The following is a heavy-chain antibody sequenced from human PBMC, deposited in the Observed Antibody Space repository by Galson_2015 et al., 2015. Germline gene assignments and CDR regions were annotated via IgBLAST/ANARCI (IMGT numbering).Heavy chain of an antibody. D-gene: IGHD3-10*01. J-gene: IGHJ6*02. Sequence: SLRLSCAASGFTFDDYAMNWVRLVPGKGLEWVPTISWNSGTVSYADSVKGRFTISRDNAKSTLYLQMNSLRGEDTAVYHCAKATMLRGEFYFYGMDVWGQGTTVTVS. V-gene: IGHV3-9*01. CDR3: AKATMLRGEFYFYGMDV. CDR2: ISWNSGTV. CDR1: GFTFDDYA.